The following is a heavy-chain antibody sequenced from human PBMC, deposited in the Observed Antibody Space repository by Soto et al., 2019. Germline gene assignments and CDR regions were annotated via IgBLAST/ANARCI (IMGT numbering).Heavy chain of an antibody. V-gene: IGHV4-30-2*01. CDR2: IYHSGGT. CDR3: ARDSRSGYYLEY. J-gene: IGHJ4*02. D-gene: IGHD3-22*01. CDR1: GDSISSGGYS. Sequence: QLQLQESGSGLVKPSQTLSLTCDVSGDSISSGGYSWNWIRQPPGKGLEWIGYIYHSGGTDYNPSLKSRVTITVDSSINKFSLKLNSVTAADTAVYYCARDSRSGYYLEYWGQGTLVTVSS.